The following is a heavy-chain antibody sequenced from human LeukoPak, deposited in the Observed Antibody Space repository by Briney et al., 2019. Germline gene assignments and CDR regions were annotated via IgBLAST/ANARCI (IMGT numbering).Heavy chain of an antibody. CDR1: GFTFSSYA. CDR2: ISGSGGST. J-gene: IGHJ4*02. Sequence: PGGSLRLSCAASGFTFSSYAMSWVRQAPGKGLEWVSAISGSGGSTYYADSVKGRFTISRDNAKNTLYLQMNSLRAEDTAVYYCARDPPVYYCDSSGYLDYWGQGTLVTVSS. D-gene: IGHD3-22*01. V-gene: IGHV3-23*01. CDR3: ARDPPVYYCDSSGYLDY.